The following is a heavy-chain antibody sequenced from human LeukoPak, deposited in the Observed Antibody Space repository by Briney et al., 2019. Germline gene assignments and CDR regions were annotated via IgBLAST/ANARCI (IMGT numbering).Heavy chain of an antibody. J-gene: IGHJ4*02. CDR3: ARNEVGATGGNC. V-gene: IGHV4-61*01. Sequence: SETLSLTCTVSGGSVSSGSYYWSWIRQPPGKGLEWIGYIYYSGSTNYNPSLKSRVTISVDTSKNQFSLKLSSVTAADTAVYYCARNEVGATGGNCWGQGALVTVSS. CDR2: IYYSGST. D-gene: IGHD1-26*01. CDR1: GGSVSSGSYY.